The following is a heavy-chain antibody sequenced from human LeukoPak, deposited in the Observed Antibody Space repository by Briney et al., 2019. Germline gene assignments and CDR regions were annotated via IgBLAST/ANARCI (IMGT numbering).Heavy chain of an antibody. J-gene: IGHJ4*02. CDR3: ARDGLNYDFNPYYFDY. CDR1: GYIFTSFY. CDR2: INPSGGNT. Sequence: ASVKVSCKASGYIFTSFYMHWVRQAPGQGLEWMGIINPSGGNTGYAQKLQGRVTMTTDTSTSTAYMELRSLRSDDTAVYYCARDGLNYDFNPYYFDYWGQGTLVTVSS. V-gene: IGHV1-46*01. D-gene: IGHD3-3*01.